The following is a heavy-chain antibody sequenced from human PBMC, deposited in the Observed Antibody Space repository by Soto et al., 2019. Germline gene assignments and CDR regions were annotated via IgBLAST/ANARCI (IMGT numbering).Heavy chain of an antibody. Sequence: QVQLQESGPGLVKPSQTLSLTCTVSGGSISSGPYYWSWIRQHPGKGLEWIGYIYYSGTTYYNPSIKSRVTISLDTSKNQFSLKVSSVTAADTAVYYCARYGRGYKNVDVWGQGTTVTVSS. CDR3: ARYGRGYKNVDV. D-gene: IGHD5-12*01. V-gene: IGHV4-31*03. CDR1: GGSISSGPYY. CDR2: IYYSGTT. J-gene: IGHJ6*02.